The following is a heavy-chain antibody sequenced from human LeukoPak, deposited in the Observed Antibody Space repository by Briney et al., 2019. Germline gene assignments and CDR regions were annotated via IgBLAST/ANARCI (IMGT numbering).Heavy chain of an antibody. D-gene: IGHD5-12*01. Sequence: SVKVSCKASGGTFSSYAISWVRQAPGQGLEWMGGIIPIFGTANYAQKFQGRVTITADESTSTAYMELSSLRSEDTAVYYCAREPRGYSGYDYWGDIWGQGTMVTVSS. J-gene: IGHJ3*02. CDR1: GGTFSSYA. V-gene: IGHV1-69*13. CDR2: IIPIFGTA. CDR3: AREPRGYSGYDYWGDI.